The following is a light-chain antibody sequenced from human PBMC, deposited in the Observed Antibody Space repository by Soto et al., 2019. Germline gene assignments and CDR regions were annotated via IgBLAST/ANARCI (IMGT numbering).Light chain of an antibody. V-gene: IGLV2-14*01. CDR2: DVS. CDR1: SSDVGGCNY. Sequence: QSALTQPASVSGSPGQSITISCTGTSSDVGGCNYVSWYQQHPGKAPKLMIYDVSNRPSGVSNRFSGSKSGNTASLTISGLQAEDEADYYCISYTSRSSFVFGTGTKVTVL. CDR3: ISYTSRSSFV. J-gene: IGLJ1*01.